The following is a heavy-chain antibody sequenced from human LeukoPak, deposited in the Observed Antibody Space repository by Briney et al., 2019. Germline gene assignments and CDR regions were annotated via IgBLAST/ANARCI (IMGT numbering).Heavy chain of an antibody. CDR3: ARGYQLPSYSSGWYFLLNGCCWFDP. CDR1: GGSFSGYY. CDR2: INHSGST. V-gene: IGHV4-34*01. Sequence: SESLSLTCAVYGGSFSGYYWSWIRQPPGKGLEWSGEINHSGSTNYNPSLKSRVTISVDTSKNQFSLKLSSVTAADTAVYYCARGYQLPSYSSGWYFLLNGCCWFDPWGQGTLVTVSS. D-gene: IGHD6-19*01. J-gene: IGHJ5*02.